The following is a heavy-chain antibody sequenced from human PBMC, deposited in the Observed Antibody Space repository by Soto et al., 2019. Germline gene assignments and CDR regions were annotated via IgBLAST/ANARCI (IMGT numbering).Heavy chain of an antibody. J-gene: IGHJ6*02. CDR3: AGDSDAALKPADSSPYWYGMDV. CDR1: GYTFIDYY. D-gene: IGHD2-2*01. CDR2: INPNNGGT. V-gene: IGHV1-2*02. Sequence: ASVKVSCKASGYTFIDYYMHWVRQAPGQGLEWVGWINPNNGGTNYAQKFQGRVTMTRDTSISTVYMDLSRLRSDDTAVYYCAGDSDAALKPADSSPYWYGMDVWGQGTTVTVSS.